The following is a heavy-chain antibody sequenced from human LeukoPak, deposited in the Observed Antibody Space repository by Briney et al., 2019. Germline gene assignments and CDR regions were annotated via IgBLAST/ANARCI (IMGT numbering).Heavy chain of an antibody. V-gene: IGHV4-61*02. D-gene: IGHD4-17*01. CDR3: ASYGDYADY. CDR1: GDSISSGSYY. CDR2: IYTSGST. J-gene: IGHJ4*02. Sequence: SETLSPTCTVSGDSISSGSYYWSWIRQPAGKGLEWIGRIYTSGSTNYNPSLKSRVTMSVDTSKNQFSLKLSSVTAADTAVYYCASYGDYADYWGQGTLVTVSS.